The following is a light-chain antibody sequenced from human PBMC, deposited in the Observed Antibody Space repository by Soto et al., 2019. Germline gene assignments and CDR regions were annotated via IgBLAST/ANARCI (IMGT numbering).Light chain of an antibody. CDR2: WAS. CDR3: QPYYSTPRT. J-gene: IGKJ1*01. Sequence: DIVMTQSPDSLAVSLGERATINCKSSQSVLYSSNNKNYLVWYQQKPGQPPKLLIYWASTRESGVPDRFSGSGSGTDFTLTISSLQAEDVAVYYCQPYYSTPRTFGQGTKVEIK. CDR1: QSVLYSSNNKNY. V-gene: IGKV4-1*01.